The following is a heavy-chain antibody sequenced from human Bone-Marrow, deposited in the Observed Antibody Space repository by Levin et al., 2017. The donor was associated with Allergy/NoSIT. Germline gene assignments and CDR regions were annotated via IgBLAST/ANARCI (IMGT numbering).Heavy chain of an antibody. CDR3: ARDYCNSTSCYPYYFYIDV. D-gene: IGHD2-2*01. CDR2: IIPIFGTA. CDR1: GGTFSDYP. Sequence: SVKVSCKASGGTFSDYPITWVRQAPGQGLEWMGGIIPIFGTANYAQKFQGRVTITADESTSTAYMELSSLRSEDTAMYYCARDYCNSTSCYPYYFYIDVWRKGTTVTVSS. V-gene: IGHV1-69*13. J-gene: IGHJ6*03.